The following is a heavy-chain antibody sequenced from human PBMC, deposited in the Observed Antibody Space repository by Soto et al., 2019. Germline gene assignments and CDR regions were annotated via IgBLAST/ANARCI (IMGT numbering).Heavy chain of an antibody. Sequence: SETLSLTCRVSTGSINGYYWNWIRQSPGKGLEWIAFIYSSGSTNYNPSLKSRATISVDRSKNQVSLKLTSVTAEDTAAYYCARGKRDSTSCLDVWGQGTTVTVSS. CDR2: IYSSGST. CDR3: ARGKRDSTSCLDV. V-gene: IGHV4-59*01. CDR1: TGSINGYY. J-gene: IGHJ6*02. D-gene: IGHD2-2*01.